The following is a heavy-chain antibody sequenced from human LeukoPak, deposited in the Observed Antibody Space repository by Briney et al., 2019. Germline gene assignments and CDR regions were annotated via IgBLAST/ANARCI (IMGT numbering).Heavy chain of an antibody. V-gene: IGHV3-30*04. CDR2: ISYDGSNK. D-gene: IGHD6-19*01. J-gene: IGHJ4*02. Sequence: GRSLRLSCAASGFTFSSYAMHWVRQAPGKGLEWVAVISYDGSNKYYADSVKGRFTISRDNSKNTLYLQMNSLRAEDTVVYYCATGSSGWHQIDYWGQGTLVTVSS. CDR3: ATGSSGWHQIDY. CDR1: GFTFSSYA.